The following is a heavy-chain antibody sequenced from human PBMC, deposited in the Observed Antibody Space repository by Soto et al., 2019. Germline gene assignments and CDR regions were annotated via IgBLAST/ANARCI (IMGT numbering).Heavy chain of an antibody. CDR3: AKLIEYCSGGSCHENYFDY. CDR1: GFTFSSYG. Sequence: GGSLRLSCTASGFTFSSYGMHWVRQAPGKGLEWVAVISYDGSNKYYADSVKGRFTISRDNSKNTLYLQMNSLRAEDTAVYYCAKLIEYCSGGSCHENYFDYWGQGTLVTVSS. J-gene: IGHJ4*02. D-gene: IGHD2-15*01. V-gene: IGHV3-30*18. CDR2: ISYDGSNK.